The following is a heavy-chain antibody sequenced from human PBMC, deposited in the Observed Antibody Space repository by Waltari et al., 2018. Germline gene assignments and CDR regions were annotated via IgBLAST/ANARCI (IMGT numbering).Heavy chain of an antibody. Sequence: QGQVVESGGGVVQPGRSLRPSCAASAFLFRNLAMHWVRQVPGRGLEWVAVMSFDGSHKYYVDSVKGRFTISRDNSKNTLYLQMNSLRAEDTAMYYCVRDHGGSTGFPYWGQGTLVTVSS. CDR1: AFLFRNLA. CDR2: MSFDGSHK. D-gene: IGHD2-8*02. CDR3: VRDHGGSTGFPY. J-gene: IGHJ4*02. V-gene: IGHV3-30*04.